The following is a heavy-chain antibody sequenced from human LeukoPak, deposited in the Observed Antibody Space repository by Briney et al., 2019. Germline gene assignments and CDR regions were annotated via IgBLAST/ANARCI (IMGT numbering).Heavy chain of an antibody. CDR2: ISAYNGNT. CDR1: GYTFTSYG. Sequence: TSVKVSCKASGYTFTSYGISWVRQAPGQGLEWMGWISAYNGNTNYAQKLQGRVTMTTDTSTSTAYMELRSLRSDDTAVYYCAREPYYYDSSGRFDYWGQGTLVTVSS. V-gene: IGHV1-18*01. J-gene: IGHJ4*02. CDR3: AREPYYYDSSGRFDY. D-gene: IGHD3-22*01.